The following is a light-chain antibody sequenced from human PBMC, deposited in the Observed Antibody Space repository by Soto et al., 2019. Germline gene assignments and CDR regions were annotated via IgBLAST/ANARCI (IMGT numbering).Light chain of an antibody. Sequence: IQLTQSPSSLSASVGDRVTITCRASQGISSYLAWYQQKPGKAPNLLIYAASTLQSGVPSRFSGSGSGTDFTLIISSLQPEDFATYYCQQRSSWPPWTFGQGTKVEI. J-gene: IGKJ1*01. CDR2: AAS. CDR1: QGISSY. V-gene: IGKV1-9*01. CDR3: QQRSSWPPWT.